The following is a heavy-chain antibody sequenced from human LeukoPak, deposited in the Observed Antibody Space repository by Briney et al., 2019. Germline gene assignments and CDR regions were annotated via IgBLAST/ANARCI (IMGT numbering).Heavy chain of an antibody. V-gene: IGHV3-21*01. CDR1: GFSFENYN. Sequence: GGSLRLSCAASGFSFENYNMNWVRQAPGKGLEWVAYISSSSSYIYYADSVKGRFTISRDNAKNSLYLQMNSLRAEDTAVYYCARVSVVPAAIDYYYYMDVWGKGTTVTISS. D-gene: IGHD2-2*01. CDR2: ISSSSSYI. J-gene: IGHJ6*03. CDR3: ARVSVVPAAIDYYYYMDV.